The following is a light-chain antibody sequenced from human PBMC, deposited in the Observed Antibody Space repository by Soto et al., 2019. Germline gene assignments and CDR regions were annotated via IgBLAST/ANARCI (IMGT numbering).Light chain of an antibody. CDR3: QQRSTWPIT. CDR1: QSVSSY. J-gene: IGKJ5*01. CDR2: DAS. Sequence: ESVLTQCPATLSLSPGERATLSCRASQSVSSYLAWYQQKPGQAPRLLIYDASNRATGIPARFSGSGSGTDFTLTISSLEPEDFAVYYCQQRSTWPITFGQGTRLEI. V-gene: IGKV3-11*01.